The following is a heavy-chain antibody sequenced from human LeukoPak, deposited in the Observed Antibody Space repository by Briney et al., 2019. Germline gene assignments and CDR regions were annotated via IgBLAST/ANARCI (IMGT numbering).Heavy chain of an antibody. Sequence: SQTLSLTCTVSGGSISSGDYYWSWIRQPPGKGLEWIGYIYYSGSTYYNPSLKSRVTISVDTSKNQFSLKLSSVTAADTAVYYCARDLKPGKSVEGLDYWGQGALVTVSS. D-gene: IGHD1-14*01. V-gene: IGHV4-30-4*08. CDR2: IYYSGST. J-gene: IGHJ4*02. CDR3: ARDLKPGKSVEGLDY. CDR1: GGSISSGDYY.